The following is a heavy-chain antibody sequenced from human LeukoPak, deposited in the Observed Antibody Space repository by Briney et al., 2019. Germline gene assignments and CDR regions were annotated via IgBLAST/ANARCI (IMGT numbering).Heavy chain of an antibody. J-gene: IGHJ4*02. CDR2: ISGSGGST. D-gene: IGHD5-12*01. CDR1: GFTFSSYG. V-gene: IGHV3-23*01. Sequence: GGSLRLSCAASGFTFSSYGMSWVRQAPGKGLEWVSAISGSGGSTYYADSVKGRFTISRDNSKNTLYLQMNSLRAEDTAVYYCARVEASGYDYGAFDYWGQGTLVTVSS. CDR3: ARVEASGYDYGAFDY.